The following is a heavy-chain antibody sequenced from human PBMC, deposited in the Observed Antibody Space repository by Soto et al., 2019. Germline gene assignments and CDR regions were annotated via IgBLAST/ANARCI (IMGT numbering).Heavy chain of an antibody. V-gene: IGHV3-49*03. CDR1: GFTFGDYA. J-gene: IGHJ6*03. D-gene: IGHD3-3*01. CDR3: TRGDARGITIFGVVIPRGDYYMDV. Sequence: GGSLRLSCTASGFTFGDYAMSWFRQAPGKGLEWVGFIRSKAYGGTTEYAASVKGRLTISRDDSKSIAYLQMNSLKTEETAVYYCTRGDARGITIFGVVIPRGDYYMDVWGKGTTVTVSS. CDR2: IRSKAYGGTT.